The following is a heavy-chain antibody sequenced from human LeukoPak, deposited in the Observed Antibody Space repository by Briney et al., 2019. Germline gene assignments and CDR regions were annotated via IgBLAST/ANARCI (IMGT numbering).Heavy chain of an antibody. Sequence: ASVKVSCKASRYTFTGYYMHWVRQAPGQGLEWMGCINPNSGGTNYAQKFQGRVTMSRDTSISTAYMELSRLRSDDTAVYYCARDRSRSVVVTAILGYWGQGTLVTVSS. V-gene: IGHV1-2*02. CDR3: ARDRSRSVVVTAILGY. CDR2: INPNSGGT. CDR1: RYTFTGYY. D-gene: IGHD2-21*02. J-gene: IGHJ4*02.